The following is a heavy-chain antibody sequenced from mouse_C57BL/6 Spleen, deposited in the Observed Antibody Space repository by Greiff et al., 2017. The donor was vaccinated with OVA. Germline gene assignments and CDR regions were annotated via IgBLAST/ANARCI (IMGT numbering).Heavy chain of an antibody. D-gene: IGHD2-14*01. CDR1: GYTFTSYW. V-gene: IGHV1-61*01. CDR2: IYPSDSAT. Sequence: QVQLKQPGAELVRPGSSVTLSCKASGYTFTSYWMDWVKQRPGQGLEWIGDIYPSDSATHYNQKFKDKATLTVDTSSSAALMQLSRLTSEASEGYDRASEVNRNYFDYWGQGTTLTVSA. J-gene: IGHJ2*01. CDR3: ASEVNRNYFDY.